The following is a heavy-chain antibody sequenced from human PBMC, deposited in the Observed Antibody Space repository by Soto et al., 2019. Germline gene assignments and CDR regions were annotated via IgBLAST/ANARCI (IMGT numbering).Heavy chain of an antibody. CDR2: IYSGGST. CDR1: GFTVSSNY. Sequence: GGSLRLSCAASGFTVSSNYMSWVRQAPGKGLEWVSVIYSGGSTYYADSVKGRFTISRHNSKNTLYLQMNSLRAEDTAVYYCATGFAHRTGAFDIWGQGTMVTVSS. V-gene: IGHV3-53*04. J-gene: IGHJ3*02. D-gene: IGHD1-1*01. CDR3: ATGFAHRTGAFDI.